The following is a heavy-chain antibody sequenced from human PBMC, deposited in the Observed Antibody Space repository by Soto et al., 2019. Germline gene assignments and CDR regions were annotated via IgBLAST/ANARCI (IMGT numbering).Heavy chain of an antibody. CDR2: IYYSGST. V-gene: IGHV4-39*07. Sequence: PSETLSLTCTASGGPISSGGYYWGWIRQPPGKGLEWIGSIYYSGSTYYNPSLKSRVTISVDTSKSQFSLKLSSVTAADTAVYYCAVPEAGDFHYGGQGALVTVYS. CDR1: GGPISSGGYY. J-gene: IGHJ4*02. CDR3: AVPEAGDFHY. D-gene: IGHD6-13*01.